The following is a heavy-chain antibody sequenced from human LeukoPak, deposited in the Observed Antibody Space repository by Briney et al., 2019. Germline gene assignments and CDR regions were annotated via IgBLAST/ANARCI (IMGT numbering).Heavy chain of an antibody. CDR1: GFTFGDHY. CDR2: IRNKANGYTT. CDR3: ARCFYDSSGFPYDH. J-gene: IGHJ4*02. D-gene: IGHD3-22*01. V-gene: IGHV3-72*01. Sequence: SGGSLRLSCAASGFTFGDHYMDWVRQAPGKGLEWVGRIRNKANGYTTAYAASVKGRFSISRDDSKNSLYLQMNSLKTEDTAVYYCARCFYDSSGFPYDHWGQGTLVTVSS.